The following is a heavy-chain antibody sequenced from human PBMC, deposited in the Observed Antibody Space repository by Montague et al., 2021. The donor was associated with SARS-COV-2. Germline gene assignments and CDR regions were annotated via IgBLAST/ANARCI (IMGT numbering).Heavy chain of an antibody. J-gene: IGHJ4*02. Sequence: SETLSLTCTVSGDPVSSSSYYWGWIRQSPGRGLEWIGSINYNGRTYYNPSLKSRVTISVDAPKDQFSLQLDSMTAADTAVYYCAGQHGRGFVVTGFETYFDSWGQGSLVIVSS. CDR3: AGQHGRGFVVTGFETYFDS. CDR2: INYNGRT. CDR1: GDPVSSSSYY. V-gene: IGHV4-39*01. D-gene: IGHD2-15*01.